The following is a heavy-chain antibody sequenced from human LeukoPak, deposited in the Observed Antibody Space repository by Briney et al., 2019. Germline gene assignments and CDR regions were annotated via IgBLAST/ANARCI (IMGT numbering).Heavy chain of an antibody. CDR2: IYYSGST. D-gene: IGHD5-12*01. CDR1: GGSISSSSYY. J-gene: IGHJ4*02. V-gene: IGHV4-39*01. CDR3: ARRSEVATIIDY. Sequence: SETLSLTCTVSGGSISSSSYYWGWIRQPPGKGLEWIGGIYYSGSTYYNPSLKSRVTISVDTSKNQFSLKLSSVTAADTAVYYCARRSEVATIIDYWGQGTLVTVSS.